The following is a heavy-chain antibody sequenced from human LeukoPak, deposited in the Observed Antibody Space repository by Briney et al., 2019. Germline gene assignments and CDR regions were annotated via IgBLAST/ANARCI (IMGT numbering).Heavy chain of an antibody. J-gene: IGHJ4*02. CDR1: GFTFSSYS. CDR3: ARTAPGIAAAGGYFDY. V-gene: IGHV3-21*01. Sequence: KSGGSLRLSCAASGFTFSSYSMNWVRQAPGKGLEWVSSISSSSSYIYYADSVKGRFTISRDNAKNSLYLQMNSLRAEDTAVYYCARTAPGIAAAGGYFDYWGQGTLVTVSS. D-gene: IGHD6-13*01. CDR2: ISSSSSYI.